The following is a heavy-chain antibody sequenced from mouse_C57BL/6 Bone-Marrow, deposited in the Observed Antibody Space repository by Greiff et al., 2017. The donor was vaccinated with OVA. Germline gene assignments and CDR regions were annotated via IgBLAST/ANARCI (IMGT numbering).Heavy chain of an antibody. D-gene: IGHD1-1*01. V-gene: IGHV1-81*01. CDR2: IYPRSGNT. J-gene: IGHJ4*01. CDR1: GYTFTSYG. CDR3: ASTGYPYYAMDY. Sequence: QVQLQQSGAELARPGASVKLSCKASGYTFTSYGISWVKQRTGQGLEWIGEIYPRSGNTYYNEKFKGKATLTADKSSSTAYMELRSLTSEDSAVYFCASTGYPYYAMDYWGQGTSVTVSS.